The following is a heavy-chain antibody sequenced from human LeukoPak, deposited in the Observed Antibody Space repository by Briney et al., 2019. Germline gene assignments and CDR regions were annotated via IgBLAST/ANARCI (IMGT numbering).Heavy chain of an antibody. D-gene: IGHD2-2*01. Sequence: SETLSLTCAVYGWSFSGYYWSWIRQPPGKGLEWIGEINHSGSTNYNPPLKSRVTISVDTSKNQFSLKLSSVTAADTAVYYCARRTSGYYYYGMDVWGQGTTVTVSS. J-gene: IGHJ6*02. CDR2: INHSGST. CDR3: ARRTSGYYYYGMDV. CDR1: GWSFSGYY. V-gene: IGHV4-34*01.